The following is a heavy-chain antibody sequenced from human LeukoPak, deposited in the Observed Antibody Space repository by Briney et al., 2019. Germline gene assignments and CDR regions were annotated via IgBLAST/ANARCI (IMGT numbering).Heavy chain of an antibody. J-gene: IGHJ4*02. V-gene: IGHV1-24*01. Sequence: GASVKVSCKVSGYTLTELSMHWVRQAPGKGLEWMGGFDPEDGETIYAQRFQGRVTTTEDTSTDTAYMELSSLRSEDTAVYYCATVITNRRWLQLSLFFDYWGQGTLVTVSS. D-gene: IGHD5-24*01. CDR2: FDPEDGET. CDR1: GYTLTELS. CDR3: ATVITNRRWLQLSLFFDY.